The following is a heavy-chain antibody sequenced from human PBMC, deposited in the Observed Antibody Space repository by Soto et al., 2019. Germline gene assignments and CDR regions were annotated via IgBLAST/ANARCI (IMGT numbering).Heavy chain of an antibody. D-gene: IGHD4-4*01. J-gene: IGHJ5*02. CDR2: ISASNGNT. Sequence: QVQLVQSGAEVKKPGASVKVSCKASGYTFTNYGISWVRQAPGQGLEWMGWISASNGNTNYAQKLQGRVTMTTDTSTITAYMDLGSLTSDDTAVYYCVRATTLQRARLDPWGQGTLVTVSS. CDR3: VRATTLQRARLDP. CDR1: GYTFTNYG. V-gene: IGHV1-18*01.